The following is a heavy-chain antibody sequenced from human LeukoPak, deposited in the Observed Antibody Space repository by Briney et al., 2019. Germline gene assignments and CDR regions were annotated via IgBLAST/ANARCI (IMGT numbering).Heavy chain of an antibody. D-gene: IGHD2-2*01. CDR3: AKEVVVVPAAISPNWFDP. Sequence: GGSLRLSCAASGFTFSSYAMSWVRQAPGKGLEWVSAISGSGGSTYCADSVKGRFTISRDNSKNTLYLQMNSLRAEDTAVYYCAKEVVVVPAAISPNWFDPWGQGTLVTVSS. V-gene: IGHV3-23*01. CDR1: GFTFSSYA. CDR2: ISGSGGST. J-gene: IGHJ5*02.